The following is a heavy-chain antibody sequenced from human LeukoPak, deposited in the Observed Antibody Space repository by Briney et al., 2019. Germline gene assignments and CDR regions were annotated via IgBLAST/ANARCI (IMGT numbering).Heavy chain of an antibody. J-gene: IGHJ4*02. CDR1: GGSISGSSYY. CDR3: ARGRGYSYGPPDY. D-gene: IGHD5-18*01. Sequence: SETLSLTCTVSGGSISGSSYYWGWIRQPPGKGLEWIGSIYYSGSTYYNPSLKSRVTISVDTSKNQFSLKLSSVTAADAAVYYCARGRGYSYGPPDYWGQGTLVTVSS. CDR2: IYYSGST. V-gene: IGHV4-39*07.